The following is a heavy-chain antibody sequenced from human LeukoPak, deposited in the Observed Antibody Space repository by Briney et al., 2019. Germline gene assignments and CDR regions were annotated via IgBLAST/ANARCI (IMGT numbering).Heavy chain of an antibody. V-gene: IGHV4-31*03. Sequence: PSETLSLTCTVSGGSISSGGYHWSWIRQHPGKGLEWIGYIYYSGSTYYNPSLKSRVTISVDTSKNQFSLKLSSVTAADTAVYYCARDSLMVRGAFDIWGQGTMVTVSS. J-gene: IGHJ3*02. CDR3: ARDSLMVRGAFDI. D-gene: IGHD3-10*01. CDR2: IYYSGST. CDR1: GGSISSGGYH.